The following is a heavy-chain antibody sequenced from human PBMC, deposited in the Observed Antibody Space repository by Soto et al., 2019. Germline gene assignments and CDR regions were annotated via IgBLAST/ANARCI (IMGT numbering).Heavy chain of an antibody. CDR3: AREAAAGTISDYYYFYCNDV. J-gene: IGHJ6*02. CDR2: INPNSGGT. CDR1: GCTFTGYY. D-gene: IGHD6-13*01. V-gene: IGHV1-2*02. Sequence: AAVKVSCKASGCTFTGYYMHWVRQAPGQGLEWMGWINPNSGGTNYAQKFQCRVTMTRDTSISTAYMEVRRPRSDEKAVYYCAREAAAGTISDYYYFYCNDVWGHVTTFP.